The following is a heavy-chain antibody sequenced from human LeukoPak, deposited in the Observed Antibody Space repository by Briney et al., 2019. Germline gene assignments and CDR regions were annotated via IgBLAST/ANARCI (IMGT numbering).Heavy chain of an antibody. CDR3: ARRNYASGSYFDY. D-gene: IGHD3-10*01. Sequence: SETLSLTCTVSGGSISSTSYYWGWIRQPPGKGLEWIGSIYYSGSTYYNPSLKSRVTISVDTSKNQFSLRLSSVTAADTAVYYCARRNYASGSYFDYWGQGTLVTVSS. J-gene: IGHJ4*02. CDR2: IYYSGST. CDR1: GGSISSTSYY. V-gene: IGHV4-39*01.